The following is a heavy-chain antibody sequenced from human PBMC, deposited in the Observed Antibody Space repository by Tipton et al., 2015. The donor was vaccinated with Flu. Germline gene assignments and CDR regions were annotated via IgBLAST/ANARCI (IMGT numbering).Heavy chain of an antibody. J-gene: IGHJ6*02. V-gene: IGHV4-39*07. CDR1: GGSISSSSYY. D-gene: IGHD4-17*01. CDR3: ARDSTVFYGMDV. CDR2: IYYSGST. Sequence: TLSLTCTVSGGSISSSSYYWGWIRQPPGKGLEWIGSIYYSGSTYYNPSLKSRVTISVDTSKNQFSLKLSSVTAADTAVYYCARDSTVFYGMDVWGQGTTVTVSS.